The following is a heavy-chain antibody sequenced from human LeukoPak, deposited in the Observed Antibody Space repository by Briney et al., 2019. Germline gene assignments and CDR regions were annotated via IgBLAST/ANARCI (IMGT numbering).Heavy chain of an antibody. J-gene: IGHJ5*02. D-gene: IGHD3-9*01. V-gene: IGHV3-30*02. Sequence: GSLILSWAASGCTFRDYSMHWVRQAPGKGLDGVAVIRYEGKNKYYADSEKGRYTICRDDSKNTLYVHVNSLRAEDTAVYYCAGEASDIWTGYSTGCFDPWGQGTLVTVSS. CDR3: AGEASDIWTGYSTGCFDP. CDR1: GCTFRDYS. CDR2: IRYEGKNK.